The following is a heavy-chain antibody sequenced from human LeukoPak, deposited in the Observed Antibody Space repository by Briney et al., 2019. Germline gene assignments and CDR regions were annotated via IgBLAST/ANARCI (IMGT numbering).Heavy chain of an antibody. CDR1: GFTVSSNY. J-gene: IGHJ4*02. Sequence: GGSLRLSCAASGFTVSSNYMSWVRQAPGKGLEWVSVIYSGGSTYYADSVKGRFTISRDNSKNTLYLQMNSLRAEDTAVYYCAVHSSSWYYFDYWGQGTQVNVSS. D-gene: IGHD6-13*01. CDR2: IYSGGST. CDR3: AVHSSSWYYFDY. V-gene: IGHV3-53*01.